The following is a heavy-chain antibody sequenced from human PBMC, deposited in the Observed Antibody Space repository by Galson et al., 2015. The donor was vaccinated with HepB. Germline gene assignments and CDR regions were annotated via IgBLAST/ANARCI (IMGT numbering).Heavy chain of an antibody. V-gene: IGHV3-73*01. CDR2: ISSTANNYAT. J-gene: IGHJ4*02. CDR1: GFSFSSSP. D-gene: IGHD3-10*01. Sequence: SLRLSCAASGFSFSSSPMHWVRQASGKGLEWVGRISSTANNYATAYAASVKGRFTISRDDSKNTMYLQMNSLETEDTAVYFCMFNHVESSAWGQGALVTVSS. CDR3: MFNHVESSA.